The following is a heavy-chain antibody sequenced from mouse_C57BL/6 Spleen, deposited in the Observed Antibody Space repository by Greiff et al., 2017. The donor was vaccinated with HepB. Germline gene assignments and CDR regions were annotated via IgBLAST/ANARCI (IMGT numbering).Heavy chain of an antibody. CDR2: IDPNSGGT. CDR1: GYTFTSYW. CDR3: ARGTGTNAMDY. J-gene: IGHJ4*01. Sequence: VKLQQPGAELVKPGASVKLSYKASGYTFTSYWMHWVKQRPGRGLEWIGRIDPNSGGTKYNEKFKSKATLTVDKPSSTAYMQLSSLTSEDSAVYYCARGTGTNAMDYWGQGTSVTVSS. D-gene: IGHD4-1*01. V-gene: IGHV1-72*01.